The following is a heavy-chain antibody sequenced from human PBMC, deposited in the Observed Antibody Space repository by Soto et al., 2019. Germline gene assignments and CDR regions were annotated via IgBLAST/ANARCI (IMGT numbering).Heavy chain of an antibody. V-gene: IGHV3-30*03. J-gene: IGHJ6*03. Sequence: PGGSLRLSCAASGFTFSSYGMHWVRQAPGKGLEWVAVISYDGSNKYYADSVKGRFTISRDNSKNTLYLQMNSLRAEDTAVYYCASEMTTVIGYYMDVWGKGTTVTVSS. CDR1: GFTFSSYG. D-gene: IGHD4-4*01. CDR3: ASEMTTVIGYYMDV. CDR2: ISYDGSNK.